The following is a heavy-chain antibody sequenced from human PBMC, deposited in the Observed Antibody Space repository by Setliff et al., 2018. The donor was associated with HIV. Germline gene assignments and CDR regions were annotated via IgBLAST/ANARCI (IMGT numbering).Heavy chain of an antibody. CDR3: ASSRPPDDSSGYLDH. Sequence: SGFSFSSYWMYWVRQAPGKGLVWVSRINRDGSNQFYADSVKGRFTISRDNSKDTLYLQMNSLRAEDTAVYYCASSRPPDDSSGYLDHWGQGTLVTVSS. J-gene: IGHJ4*01. CDR2: INRDGSNQ. D-gene: IGHD3-22*01. CDR1: GFSFSSYW. V-gene: IGHV3-74*01.